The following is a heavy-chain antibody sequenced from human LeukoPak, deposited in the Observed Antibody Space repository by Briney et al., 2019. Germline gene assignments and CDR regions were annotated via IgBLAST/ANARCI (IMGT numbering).Heavy chain of an antibody. V-gene: IGHV1-18*01. CDR1: GYTFTSYG. CDR3: ARVPSGRTELLLPFPIDY. J-gene: IGHJ4*02. CDR2: ISAYNGNT. D-gene: IGHD1-26*01. Sequence: GASVKVSCKASGYTFTSYGISWVRQAPGQGLEWMGWISAYNGNTNYAQKLQGRVTMTTDTSTSTAYMELRSLRSDDTAVYYCARVPSGRTELLLPFPIDYWGQGTLVTVSS.